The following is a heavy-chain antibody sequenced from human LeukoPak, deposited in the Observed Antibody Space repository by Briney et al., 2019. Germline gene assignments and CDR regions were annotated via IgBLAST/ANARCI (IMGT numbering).Heavy chain of an antibody. CDR2: ISGSGGST. J-gene: IGHJ5*02. D-gene: IGHD3-10*01. V-gene: IGHV3-23*01. CDR3: AKGIWFGELFPIDP. CDR1: GFTFSSYA. Sequence: GGSLRLSCAASGFTFSSYAMSWVRQAPGKGPEWVSAISGSGGSTYYADSVKGRFTISRDNSKNTLYLQMNSLRAEDTAVYYCAKGIWFGELFPIDPWGQGTLVTVSS.